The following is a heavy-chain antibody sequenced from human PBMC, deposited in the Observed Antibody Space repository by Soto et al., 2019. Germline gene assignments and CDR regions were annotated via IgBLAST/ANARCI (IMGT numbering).Heavy chain of an antibody. CDR1: GFTFSDYA. J-gene: IGHJ4*02. Sequence: VQLVESGGGVVQPGRSLRLSCAASGFTFSDYAMHWVRQAPGKGLAWVAVVSHDGRNTHYADSVKGRFTISRDRSKNTVSLEMTSLRARDTAVYYCAKGGRQWLVTSDFNYWGQGALVTVSS. V-gene: IGHV3-30*18. CDR2: VSHDGRNT. D-gene: IGHD6-19*01. CDR3: AKGGRQWLVTSDFNY.